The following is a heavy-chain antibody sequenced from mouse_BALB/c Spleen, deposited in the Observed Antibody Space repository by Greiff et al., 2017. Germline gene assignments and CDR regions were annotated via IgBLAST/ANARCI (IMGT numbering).Heavy chain of an antibody. D-gene: IGHD2-3*01. CDR3: ARGYDGYYYAMDY. J-gene: IGHJ4*01. CDR2: ISSGGST. CDR1: GFTFSSYA. Sequence: EVKVVESGGGLVKPGGSLKLSCAASGFTFSSYAMSWVRQTPEKRLEWVASISSGGSTYYPDSVKGRFTISRDNARNILYLQMSSLRSEDTAMYYCARGYDGYYYAMDYWGQGTSVTVSS. V-gene: IGHV5-6-5*01.